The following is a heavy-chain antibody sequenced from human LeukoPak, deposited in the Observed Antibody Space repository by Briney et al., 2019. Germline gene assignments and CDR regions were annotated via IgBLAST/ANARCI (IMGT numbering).Heavy chain of an antibody. V-gene: IGHV3-7*04. CDR2: IMQDGSEK. J-gene: IGHJ4*02. D-gene: IGHD5-24*01. CDR3: ARHSAGYTTFFDY. CDR1: GFNFSNYN. Sequence: GGSLRLSCAASGFNFSNYNMHWVRRAPGKGLEWVANIMQDGSEKYYVDSVKGRFTISRDNAKNSLYLQMNSLRAEDTAVYYCARHSAGYTTFFDYWGQGTLVTVSS.